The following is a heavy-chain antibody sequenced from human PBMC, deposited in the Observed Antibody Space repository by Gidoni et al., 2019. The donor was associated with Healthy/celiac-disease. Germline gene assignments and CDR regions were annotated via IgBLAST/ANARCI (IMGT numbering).Heavy chain of an antibody. CDR3: ARGRVVVAASDY. CDR2: INAGNGNP. CDR1: GYTFTSYA. J-gene: IGHJ4*02. V-gene: IGHV1-3*01. D-gene: IGHD2-15*01. Sequence: QVQLVQSGAEVKKPGASVKVSCKASGYTFTSYAMLWVRQAPVQRLEWMGWINAGNGNPKYSQKFQGRVTITRDTSASTAYMELSSLRSEDTAVYYCARGRVVVAASDYWGQGTLVTVSS.